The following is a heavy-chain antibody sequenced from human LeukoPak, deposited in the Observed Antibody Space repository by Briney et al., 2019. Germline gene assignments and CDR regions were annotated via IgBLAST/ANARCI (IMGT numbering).Heavy chain of an antibody. CDR1: GFTFDEYG. Sequence: TGGSLRLSCAASGFTFDEYGMSWVRQAPGKGLEWVSGINWNGGSTGYADSVKGRFTISRDNAKNSLYLQMNSLRAEDTALYYCARGLHLYYYYMDVWGKGTTVTVSS. CDR3: ARGLHLYYYYMDV. V-gene: IGHV3-20*04. J-gene: IGHJ6*03. CDR2: INWNGGST.